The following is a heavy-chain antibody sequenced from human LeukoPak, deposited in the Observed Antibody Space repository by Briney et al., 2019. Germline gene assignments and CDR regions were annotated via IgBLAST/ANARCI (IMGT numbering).Heavy chain of an antibody. D-gene: IGHD3-10*01. J-gene: IGHJ4*02. CDR1: GFSFSKVW. V-gene: IGHV3-15*01. CDR3: TAASEVLLWFGDVNFDY. Sequence: GGSLRLSCAASGFSFSKVWMSWVRQAPGKGLEWLGRIKSQTDGGTTDYAAPVKSRFIISRDDSKHTLYLQMNNLKSEDTALYYCTAASEVLLWFGDVNFDYWGQGTLVAVSS. CDR2: IKSQTDGGTT.